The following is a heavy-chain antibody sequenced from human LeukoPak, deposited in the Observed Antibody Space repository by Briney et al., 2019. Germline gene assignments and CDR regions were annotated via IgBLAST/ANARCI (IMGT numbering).Heavy chain of an antibody. D-gene: IGHD6-13*01. J-gene: IGHJ6*02. CDR2: ISYDGSNK. Sequence: GRSLRLSCAASGFTFSSYGMHWVRQAPGKGLEWVAVISYDGSNKYYADSVKGRFTIPRDNSKNTLYLQMNSLRAEDTAVYYCAKDLAYSSSWTPGYYYYYGMDVWGQGTTVTVSS. V-gene: IGHV3-30*18. CDR1: GFTFSSYG. CDR3: AKDLAYSSSWTPGYYYYYGMDV.